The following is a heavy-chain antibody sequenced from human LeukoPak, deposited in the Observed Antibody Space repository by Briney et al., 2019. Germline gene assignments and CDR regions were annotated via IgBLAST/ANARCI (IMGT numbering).Heavy chain of an antibody. Sequence: PAGSLRLSCAASGFTFSSYAMSWVRQAPGKGLEWVANINQDGSEKYYVDSAKGRFTISRDNAKNSLYLQMSSLRAEDTAVYYCARERAAAGNWFDPWGQGTLVTVSS. J-gene: IGHJ5*02. CDR2: INQDGSEK. CDR3: ARERAAAGNWFDP. D-gene: IGHD6-13*01. V-gene: IGHV3-7*01. CDR1: GFTFSSYA.